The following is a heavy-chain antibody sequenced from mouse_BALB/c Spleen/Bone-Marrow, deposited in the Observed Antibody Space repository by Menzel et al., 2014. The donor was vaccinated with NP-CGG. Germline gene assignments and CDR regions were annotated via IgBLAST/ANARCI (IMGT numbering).Heavy chain of an antibody. J-gene: IGHJ2*01. D-gene: IGHD1-1*01. CDR2: IFPGSGNT. V-gene: IGHV1-66*01. Sequence: QVQLQQPGPELVKPGASVKISCKASGYSFTSYYIHWVKQRPGQGLEWIGWIFPGSGNTKYNEKFKGKATLTADTSSSTAYMQLSSLTSEDSAVYFCARRYGSSRYYFDYWGQGTTLTVSS. CDR1: GYSFTSYY. CDR3: ARRYGSSRYYFDY.